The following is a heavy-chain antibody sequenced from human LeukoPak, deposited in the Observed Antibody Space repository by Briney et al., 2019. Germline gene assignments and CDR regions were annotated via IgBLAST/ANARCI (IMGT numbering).Heavy chain of an antibody. D-gene: IGHD4-17*01. CDR3: ARGASDTTNGDYASYYYYMDV. CDR2: IIPIFGTA. CDR1: GGTFSSYA. V-gene: IGHV1-69*05. J-gene: IGHJ6*03. Sequence: SVKVSCKASGGTFSSYAISWVRQAPGQGLEWMGGIIPIFGTANYAQKFQGRVTITTDESTSTAYMELSSLRSEDTAVYYCARGASDTTNGDYASYYYYMDVWGEGTMVTVSS.